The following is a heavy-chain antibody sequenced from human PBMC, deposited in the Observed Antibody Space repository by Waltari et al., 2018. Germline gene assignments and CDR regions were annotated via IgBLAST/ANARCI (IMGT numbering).Heavy chain of an antibody. J-gene: IGHJ5*02. CDR2: IKQDGRGK. CDR3: ARGYVWGSYRPFDP. D-gene: IGHD3-16*02. V-gene: IGHV3-7*03. CDR1: GFTFSSYW. Sequence: EVQLVESGGGLVQPGGSLRLSCAASGFTFSSYWMSWVRQAPGKGLEWVANIKQDGRGKYYVDSVKGRFTISRDNAKNSLYLQMNSLRAEDTAVYYCARGYVWGSYRPFDPWGQGTLVTVSS.